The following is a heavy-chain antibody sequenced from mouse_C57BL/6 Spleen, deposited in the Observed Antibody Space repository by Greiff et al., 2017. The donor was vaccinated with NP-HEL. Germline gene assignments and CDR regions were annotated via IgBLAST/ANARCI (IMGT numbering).Heavy chain of an antibody. Sequence: EVKLMESGEGLVKPGGSLKLSCAASGFTFSSYAMSWVRQTPEKRLEWVAYISSGGDYIYYADTVKGRFTISRDNARKTLYLQMSSLKSEDTAMYYCTRDSANWDFDYWGQGTTLTVSS. CDR3: TRDSANWDFDY. CDR1: GFTFSSYA. J-gene: IGHJ2*01. V-gene: IGHV5-9-1*02. D-gene: IGHD4-1*01. CDR2: ISSGGDYI.